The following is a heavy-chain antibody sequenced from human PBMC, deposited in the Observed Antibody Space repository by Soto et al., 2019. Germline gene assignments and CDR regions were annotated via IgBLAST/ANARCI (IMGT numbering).Heavy chain of an antibody. Sequence: PVGSLRLSCAASGFTFSSYGMHWVRQAPGKGLEWVAVISYDGSNKYYADSVKGRFTISRDNSKNTLYLQMNSLRAEDTAVYYCAKSKISGSSEPYFDYWGQGTLVTVSS. CDR1: GFTFSSYG. D-gene: IGHD1-26*01. J-gene: IGHJ4*02. CDR2: ISYDGSNK. V-gene: IGHV3-30*18. CDR3: AKSKISGSSEPYFDY.